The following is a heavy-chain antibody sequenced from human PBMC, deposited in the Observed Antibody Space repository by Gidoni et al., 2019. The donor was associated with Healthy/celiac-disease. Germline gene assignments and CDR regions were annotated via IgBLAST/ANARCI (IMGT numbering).Heavy chain of an antibody. CDR3: AREGGSPFDY. CDR1: GYTCTSYY. D-gene: IGHD6-13*01. Sequence: QVQLVQSGAEEKKPGASVKVSCKASGYTCTSYYMHLVRQAPGQGLEGMGIINPSGGSTSYAQKFQGRVTMTRDTSTSTVYMELSSLRSEDTAVYYCAREGGSPFDYWGQGTLVTVSS. V-gene: IGHV1-46*01. J-gene: IGHJ4*02. CDR2: INPSGGST.